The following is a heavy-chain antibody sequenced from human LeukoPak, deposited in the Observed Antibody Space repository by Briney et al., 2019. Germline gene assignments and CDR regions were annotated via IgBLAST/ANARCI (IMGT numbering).Heavy chain of an antibody. CDR3: ARGARKLRYFDWLIPLHFDY. CDR1: GDSISSGDYY. CDR2: ISSSGST. D-gene: IGHD3-9*01. Sequence: SETLSLTCTVSGDSISSGDYYWSWIRQPAGKGLEWIGRISSSGSTNYNPSLKSRVTISVDTSKNQFSLKLSSVTAADTAVYYCARGARKLRYFDWLIPLHFDYWGQGTLVTVSS. J-gene: IGHJ4*02. V-gene: IGHV4-61*02.